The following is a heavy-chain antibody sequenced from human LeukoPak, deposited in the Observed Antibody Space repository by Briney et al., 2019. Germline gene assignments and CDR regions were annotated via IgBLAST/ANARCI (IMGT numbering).Heavy chain of an antibody. D-gene: IGHD3-10*01. V-gene: IGHV3-15*01. J-gene: IGHJ4*02. CDR2: IKSNTDGGTT. CDR3: ANWGSLGGRFDY. CDR1: GFIFSNAW. Sequence: GGSLRLSCVGSGFIFSNAWMTWVRQAPGKGLEWVGRIKSNTDGGTTEYAAPVKGRFTISRDDSKNTMYLQMNSLKIEDAGVYYCANWGSLGGRFDYWGQGTLVTVSS.